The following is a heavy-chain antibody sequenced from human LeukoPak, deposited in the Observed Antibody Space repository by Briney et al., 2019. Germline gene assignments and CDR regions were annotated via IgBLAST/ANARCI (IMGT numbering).Heavy chain of an antibody. CDR2: ISSSSSYI. CDR1: GLTFSSYS. D-gene: IGHD6-6*01. V-gene: IGHV3-21*01. Sequence: GGSLRLSCAASGLTFSSYSMNWVRQAPGKGLEWVSSISSSSSYIYYADSVKGRFTISRDNAKNSLYLQMNSLRAEDTAVYYCARGRWWFAGRPPHYMDFWGKGTTVTVSS. J-gene: IGHJ6*03. CDR3: ARGRWWFAGRPPHYMDF.